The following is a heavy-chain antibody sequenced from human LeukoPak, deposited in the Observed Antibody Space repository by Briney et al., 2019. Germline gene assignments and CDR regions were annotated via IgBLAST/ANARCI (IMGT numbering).Heavy chain of an antibody. CDR3: ARFSNDHGVKFDY. J-gene: IGHJ4*02. CDR1: GGSISSGGYS. D-gene: IGHD4-17*01. CDR2: IYYSGTA. Sequence: PSETLSLTSTVSGGSISSGGYSWSWVRQHPEKGLEWIGYIYYSGTAYYNPSLKSRVTMSVDTSKNQFSLKLDSVTAADTAVYYCARFSNDHGVKFDYWGQGTLVTVSS. V-gene: IGHV4-31*03.